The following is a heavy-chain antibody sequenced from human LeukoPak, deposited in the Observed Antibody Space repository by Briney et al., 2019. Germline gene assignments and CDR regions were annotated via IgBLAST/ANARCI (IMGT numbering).Heavy chain of an antibody. J-gene: IGHJ5*02. CDR2: INPSGGST. CDR3: ARALPHRRLVDTTMEQHWFDP. D-gene: IGHD5-18*01. Sequence: ASVKVSCKASGYTFTGYYMHWVRQAPGQGLEWMGIINPSGGSTNYAQKFQGRVTMTRDMSTSTVYMELSSLRSEDTAMYYCARALPHRRLVDTTMEQHWFDPWGQGTLVTVSS. CDR1: GYTFTGYY. V-gene: IGHV1-46*01.